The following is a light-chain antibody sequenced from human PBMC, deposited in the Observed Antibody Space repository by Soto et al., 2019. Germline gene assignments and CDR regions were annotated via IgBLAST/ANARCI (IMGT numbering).Light chain of an antibody. J-gene: IGLJ1*01. CDR1: SSDVGDYNS. CDR2: DVS. V-gene: IGLV2-11*01. CDR3: CSYVGSYSYV. Sequence: QSALTQPSSVSGSPGQSVTVSCIGTSSDVGDYNSVSWYQQHPGKAPKLMIYDVSKRPSGVPDRFSGSKSGNTASLTISGLQAEDEADYYCCSYVGSYSYVFGIGTKLTVL.